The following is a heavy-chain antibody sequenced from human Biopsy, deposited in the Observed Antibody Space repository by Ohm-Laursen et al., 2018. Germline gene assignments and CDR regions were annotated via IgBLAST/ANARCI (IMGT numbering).Heavy chain of an antibody. J-gene: IGHJ1*01. Sequence: SETLSLTCGVYGGSFSDDYWTWIRQPPGQGLEWIGEINHGGTTKYYNPSLRSRASISKDTSKNQFSLRLTSVSAADTAVYYCARGRNYIWGNEPWDWGQGTLVTVSS. V-gene: IGHV4-34*01. CDR3: ARGRNYIWGNEPWD. CDR2: INHGGTT. CDR1: GGSFSDDY. D-gene: IGHD3-16*01.